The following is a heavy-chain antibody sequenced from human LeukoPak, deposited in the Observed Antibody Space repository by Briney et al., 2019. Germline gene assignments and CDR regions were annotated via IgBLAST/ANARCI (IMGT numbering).Heavy chain of an antibody. V-gene: IGHV4-34*01. Sequence: PSETLSLTCAVYGGSFSGYYWSWIRQPPGKGLEWIGEVNHSGSTNYNPSLKSRVTISVDTSKNQFSLKLSSVTAADTAVYYCARRRKLTGDDYFDYWGQGTLVTVSS. J-gene: IGHJ4*02. CDR2: VNHSGST. CDR1: GGSFSGYY. CDR3: ARRRKLTGDDYFDY. D-gene: IGHD7-27*01.